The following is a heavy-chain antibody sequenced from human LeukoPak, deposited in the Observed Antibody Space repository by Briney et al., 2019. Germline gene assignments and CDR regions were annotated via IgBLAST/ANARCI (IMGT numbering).Heavy chain of an antibody. CDR3: AGDDTYYYDSSGYYP. J-gene: IGHJ5*02. CDR2: IYTSGST. V-gene: IGHV4-61*02. D-gene: IGHD3-22*01. Sequence: SETLSLTCTVSGGSISSGSYYWSWIRQPAGKGLEWIGRIYTSGSTNYNPSLKSRVTISVDTSKNQFSLKLSSVTAADTAVYYCAGDDTYYYDSSGYYPWGPGTLVTVSS. CDR1: GGSISSGSYY.